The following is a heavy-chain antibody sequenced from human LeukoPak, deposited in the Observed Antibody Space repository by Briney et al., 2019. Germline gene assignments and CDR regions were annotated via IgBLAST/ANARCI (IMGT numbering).Heavy chain of an antibody. CDR3: ARDGGYGGNPNDAFDM. D-gene: IGHD4-23*01. V-gene: IGHV3-30-3*01. CDR2: VSYDGTNK. Sequence: GGSLRLSCAASGFTFSNYAMHWVRQAPGKGLEWVAVVSYDGTNKYSADSVKGRFTISRDNSKNTLYLQMNSLRAEDTAVYYCARDGGYGGNPNDAFDMWGQGTMVTVSS. J-gene: IGHJ3*02. CDR1: GFTFSNYA.